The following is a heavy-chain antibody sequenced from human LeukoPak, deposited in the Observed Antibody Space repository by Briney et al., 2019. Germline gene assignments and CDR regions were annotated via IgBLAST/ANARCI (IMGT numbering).Heavy chain of an antibody. D-gene: IGHD3-10*01. CDR2: ISASSGTI. CDR3: ARGSENYYGSGTYRDREY. V-gene: IGHV3-11*01. J-gene: IGHJ4*02. Sequence: VGSLRLSCAASGFTFSDFYMSWIRQAPGKGLEWVSYISASSGTIYYADSVKGRFTISRDNAKNSLYLQMNSLRAEDTAIYYCARGSENYYGSGTYRDREYWGQGTLVTVSS. CDR1: GFTFSDFY.